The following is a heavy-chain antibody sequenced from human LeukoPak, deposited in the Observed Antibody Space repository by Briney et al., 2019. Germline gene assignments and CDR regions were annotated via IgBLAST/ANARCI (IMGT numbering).Heavy chain of an antibody. J-gene: IGHJ4*02. CDR3: AREAPIEYSSGFFDY. Sequence: PSETLSLTCTVSGGSISSYYWSWIRQPPGKGLEWIGYIYYSGSTNYNPSLKSRVTISVDTSKNQFSLKLSSATAADTAVYYCAREAPIEYSSGFFDYWGQGTLVTVSS. D-gene: IGHD6-19*01. CDR1: GGSISSYY. V-gene: IGHV4-59*01. CDR2: IYYSGST.